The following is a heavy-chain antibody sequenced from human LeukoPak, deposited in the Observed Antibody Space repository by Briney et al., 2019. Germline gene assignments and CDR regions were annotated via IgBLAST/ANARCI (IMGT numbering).Heavy chain of an antibody. CDR1: GFTFSSYS. J-gene: IGHJ4*02. CDR2: IGSSSSTI. CDR3: ARDADYYDSSGYYDY. V-gene: IGHV3-48*01. D-gene: IGHD3-22*01. Sequence: PGGSLRLSCAASGFTFSSYSMNWVRQAPGKGLEWVSYIGSSSSTIYYADSVKGRFTISRDNAKNSLYLQMNSLRAEDTAVYYCARDADYYDSSGYYDYWGQGTLVTVSS.